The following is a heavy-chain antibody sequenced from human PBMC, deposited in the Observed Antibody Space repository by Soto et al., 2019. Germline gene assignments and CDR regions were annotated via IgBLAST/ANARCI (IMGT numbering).Heavy chain of an antibody. V-gene: IGHV3-21*01. D-gene: IGHD3-22*01. CDR2: ISSSGSHK. Sequence: EEQLLESGGGLVEPGGSLRLSCAASGITFSNYYMNWIRQAPGKGLEWVSSISSSGSHKFYADSAQGRFTISRDNARNSLFLQMNSLRAEDTALYYCVGTYDRLDYWGQGTRVTVSS. CDR3: VGTYDRLDY. CDR1: GITFSNYY. J-gene: IGHJ4*02.